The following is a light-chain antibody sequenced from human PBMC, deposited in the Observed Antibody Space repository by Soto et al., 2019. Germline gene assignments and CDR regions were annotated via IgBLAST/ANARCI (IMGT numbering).Light chain of an antibody. V-gene: IGKV3-20*01. Sequence: EIVLTQSLGTLSLSPLERATLSCRSSQSVSSSYLAWYQQKPGQAPRLLIYGASSRATGIPDRFSGSGSGTDFTLTISRLEPEDFAVYYCQQYGSSPPGLTFGGGTKVDIK. CDR3: QQYGSSPPGLT. CDR2: GAS. CDR1: QSVSSSY. J-gene: IGKJ4*01.